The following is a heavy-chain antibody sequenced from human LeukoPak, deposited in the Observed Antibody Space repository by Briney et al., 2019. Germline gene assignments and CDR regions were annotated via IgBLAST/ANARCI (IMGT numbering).Heavy chain of an antibody. CDR3: ANDPGTAAAGD. CDR2: ISYDGSNK. D-gene: IGHD6-13*01. J-gene: IGHJ4*02. Sequence: PGRSLRLSCAASGFTFSSYAMSWVRQAPGKGLEWVAVISYDGSNKYYADSVKGRFTISRDNSKNTLYLQMNSLRAEDTAVYYCANDPGTAAAGDWGQGTLVTVSS. V-gene: IGHV3-30*18. CDR1: GFTFSSYA.